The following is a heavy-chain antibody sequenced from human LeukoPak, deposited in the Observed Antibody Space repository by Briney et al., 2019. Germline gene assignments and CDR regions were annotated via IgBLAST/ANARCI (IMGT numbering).Heavy chain of an antibody. D-gene: IGHD1-26*01. V-gene: IGHV1-69*04. CDR3: ARMAGGSPVDY. J-gene: IGHJ4*02. CDR2: IIPILGIA. Sequence: GSSVKVSCKASGGTFSSYAISWVRQAPGQGLEWMGRIIPILGIANYAQKFQGRVTITADKSTSTAYMELSSLRSEDTAVYYCARMAGGSPVDYWGQGALVTVSS. CDR1: GGTFSSYA.